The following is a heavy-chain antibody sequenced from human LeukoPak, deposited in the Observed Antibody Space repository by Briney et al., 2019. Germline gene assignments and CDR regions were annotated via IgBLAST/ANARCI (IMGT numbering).Heavy chain of an antibody. V-gene: IGHV4-34*01. CDR3: ARGFGELGLDY. D-gene: IGHD3-10*01. CDR1: GGSFSGYY. CDR2: INHSGST. J-gene: IGHJ4*02. Sequence: SETLSLTCAVYGGSFSGYYWSWIRQPPGKGLEWIGEINHSGSTNYNPSLKSRVTISVDTSKNQFSLKLSSVTAADTAVYYCARGFGELGLDYWGQGTLVTVSS.